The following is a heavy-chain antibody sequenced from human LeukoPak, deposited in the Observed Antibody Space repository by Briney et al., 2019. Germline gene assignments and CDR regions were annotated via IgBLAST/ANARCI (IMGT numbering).Heavy chain of an antibody. J-gene: IGHJ4*02. CDR2: INHSGST. CDR1: GASFSDYY. D-gene: IGHD1-1*01. V-gene: IGHV4-34*01. Sequence: SETLSLTCAVYGASFSDYYWSWIRQPPGKGLEWIGEINHSGSTYYNPSPKSRVTISIDTSKNQFSLNLSSVTAADTAVYYCARAGFAGAPHRGTPFDYWGQGTLVTVSS. CDR3: ARAGFAGAPHRGTPFDY.